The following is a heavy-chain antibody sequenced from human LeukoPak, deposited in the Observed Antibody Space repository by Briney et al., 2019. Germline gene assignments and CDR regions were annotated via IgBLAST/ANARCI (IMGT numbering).Heavy chain of an antibody. Sequence: GGSLRLSCAASGLSFSSFAMTWVRQAPGKGLEWLSVITGGTDPTYYAHSVKGRFTISRDNSKATLYLQMNSLRAEDSAIYYCAKGSSDSSFSSPDFWGQGTLVTVSS. V-gene: IGHV3-23*01. D-gene: IGHD3-10*01. CDR2: ITGGTDPT. CDR3: AKGSSDSSFSSPDF. CDR1: GLSFSSFA. J-gene: IGHJ4*02.